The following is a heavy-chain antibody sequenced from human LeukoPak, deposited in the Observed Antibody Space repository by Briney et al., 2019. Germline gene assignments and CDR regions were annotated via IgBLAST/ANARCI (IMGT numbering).Heavy chain of an antibody. V-gene: IGHV3-7*03. CDR1: GFTLSSNW. Sequence: HAGGSLRLSCAVSGFTLSSNWMGWVRQAPGKGLEWVANINPDGSETYYVDSVKGRFTISRDNAKNSLYLQMNSLRAEDTALYYCAKGGMSSSSVDWYFDLWGRGTLVTVSS. D-gene: IGHD6-13*01. J-gene: IGHJ2*01. CDR2: INPDGSET. CDR3: AKGGMSSSSVDWYFDL.